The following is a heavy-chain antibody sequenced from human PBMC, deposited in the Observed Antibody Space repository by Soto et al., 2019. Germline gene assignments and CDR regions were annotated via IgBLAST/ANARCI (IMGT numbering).Heavy chain of an antibody. D-gene: IGHD3-10*01. CDR1: GGTFSSYA. CDR2: IIPIFGTA. V-gene: IGHV1-69*01. CDR3: ARVRGRDGYNRPVLYWYFDL. J-gene: IGHJ2*01. Sequence: QVQLVQSGAEVKKPGSSVKVSCKASGGTFSSYAISWVRQAPGQGLEWMGGIIPIFGTANYAQKFQGRVTITADESTSTAYMELSSLRSEDTAVYYCARVRGRDGYNRPVLYWYFDLWGRGTLVTVSS.